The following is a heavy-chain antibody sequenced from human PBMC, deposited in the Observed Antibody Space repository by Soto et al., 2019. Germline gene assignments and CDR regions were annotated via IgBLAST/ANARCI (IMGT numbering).Heavy chain of an antibody. D-gene: IGHD2-8*01. CDR3: AKDPKSTIRFNWFDP. V-gene: IGHV3-23*01. Sequence: EVQLSESGGGLVQPGGSPRLSCAASGFTFSSYAMSWVRQAPGKGLEWVSGISGSGSSTYYADSVKGRFTISRDNSKKTLYLQMNSLRAEDTAIYYCAKDPKSTIRFNWFDPWGQGTLVTVSS. CDR2: ISGSGSST. CDR1: GFTFSSYA. J-gene: IGHJ5*02.